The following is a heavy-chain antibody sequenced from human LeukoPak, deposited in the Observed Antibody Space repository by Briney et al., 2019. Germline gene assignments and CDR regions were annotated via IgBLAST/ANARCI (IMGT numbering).Heavy chain of an antibody. J-gene: IGHJ4*02. CDR1: GFTFSSYS. CDR3: ARDLGYYSSSWYLPFDY. CDR2: ISSSSSYI. Sequence: PGGSLRLSCAASGFTFSSYSMNWVRQAPGKGLEWVSSISSSSSYIYYADSVKGRFTISRDNAKNSLYLQMNSLRAEDTAVYYCARDLGYYSSSWYLPFDYWGQGTLVTVSS. D-gene: IGHD6-13*01. V-gene: IGHV3-21*01.